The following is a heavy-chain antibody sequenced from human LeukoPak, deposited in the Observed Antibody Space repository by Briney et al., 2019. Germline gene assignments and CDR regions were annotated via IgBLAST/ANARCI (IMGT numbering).Heavy chain of an antibody. CDR3: ARGLTDIVVVVAAFDY. D-gene: IGHD2-15*01. V-gene: IGHV3-21*01. J-gene: IGHJ4*02. Sequence: PGGSLRLSCAASGFTFSSYSMNWVRQAPGKGLEWVSSISSSSSYIYYADSVKGRFTISRDNAKNLLYLQMNSLRAEDTAVYYCARGLTDIVVVVAAFDYWGQGTLVTVSS. CDR2: ISSSSSYI. CDR1: GFTFSSYS.